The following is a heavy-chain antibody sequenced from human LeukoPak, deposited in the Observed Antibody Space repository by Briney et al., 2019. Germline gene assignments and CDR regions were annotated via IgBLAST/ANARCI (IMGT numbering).Heavy chain of an antibody. CDR1: GFTFSSYA. J-gene: IGHJ4*02. Sequence: GGSLRLSCAASGFTFSSYALSWVRQAPGKGLEWVSAISGNGGTTFYADSVKGRFTITRDNSKNTLYVQMNSLRGDDTAVYYCAIDYGAEQLIFLDSWGQGTLVTVSS. D-gene: IGHD6-13*01. CDR3: AIDYGAEQLIFLDS. V-gene: IGHV3-23*01. CDR2: ISGNGGTT.